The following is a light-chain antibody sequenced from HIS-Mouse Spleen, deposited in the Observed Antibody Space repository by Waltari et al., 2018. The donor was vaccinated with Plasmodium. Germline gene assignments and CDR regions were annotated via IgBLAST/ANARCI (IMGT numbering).Light chain of an antibody. CDR3: QQNYNTWT. Sequence: DIQTTQSPSSPSASVGDRVTITCRASQSISSYLNWYQQKPGKAPKLLIYAASSLQSGVPSRFSGSGSGTDFTLTISSLQPEDFATYYCQQNYNTWTFGQGTKVEIK. CDR2: AAS. CDR1: QSISSY. J-gene: IGKJ1*01. V-gene: IGKV1-39*01.